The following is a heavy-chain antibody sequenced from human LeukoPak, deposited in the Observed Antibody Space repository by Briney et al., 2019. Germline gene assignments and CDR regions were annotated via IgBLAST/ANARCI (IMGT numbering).Heavy chain of an antibody. CDR2: IYYSGST. V-gene: IGHV4-59*01. J-gene: IGHJ4*02. CDR3: ARDSYSYGRYYLDY. CDR1: GGSISSYY. D-gene: IGHD5-18*01. Sequence: SETLSLTCTVSGGSISSYYWSWIRQPPGKGLEWIGYIYYSGSTNYNPSLKSRVTISVDTSKNQFSLKLSSVTAADTAVYYCARDSYSYGRYYLDYWGQGTLVTVSS.